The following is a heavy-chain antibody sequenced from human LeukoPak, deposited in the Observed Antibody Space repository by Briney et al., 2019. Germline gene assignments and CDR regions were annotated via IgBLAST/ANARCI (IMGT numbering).Heavy chain of an antibody. CDR1: GFTFSSYA. CDR3: AKDGPQVSAMDV. V-gene: IGHV3-23*01. J-gene: IGHJ6*02. Sequence: GASLRLSCAASGFTFSSYAMSWVRQAPGKGLEWVSVISGSGGSTYYADSVKGRFTISRDNSKNTLYLQMNSLRAEDTAVYYCAKDGPQVSAMDVWGQGTTVTVSS. CDR2: ISGSGGST. D-gene: IGHD3-16*02.